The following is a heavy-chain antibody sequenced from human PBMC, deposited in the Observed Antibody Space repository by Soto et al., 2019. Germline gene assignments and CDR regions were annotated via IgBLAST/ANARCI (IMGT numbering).Heavy chain of an antibody. Sequence: ASETLSLTCIVSGGSISSSSYYWDWIRQPPGKGLEWIGSIYYSGTTYYNPSLKSRVTISVDTSKNQFSLKLNSVTAADTALYYCARRGGYDIGAPRPAFDYWGQGTLVTVPS. J-gene: IGHJ4*02. CDR3: ARRGGYDIGAPRPAFDY. CDR2: IYYSGTT. D-gene: IGHD5-12*01. CDR1: GGSISSSSYY. V-gene: IGHV4-39*01.